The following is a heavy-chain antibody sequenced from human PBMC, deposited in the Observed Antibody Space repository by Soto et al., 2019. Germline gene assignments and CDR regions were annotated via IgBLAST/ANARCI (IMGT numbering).Heavy chain of an antibody. CDR1: GFTFRPYG. Sequence: GGSLRLSCAASGFTFRPYGMHCVRQAPGKGLEWVAVISYDGNNKYYADSVKGRFSLSRDNSKNTLYLQMNSLRAEDTAVYYCAKTARRSLAFRDDAFDIWGQGTMVTVSS. D-gene: IGHD3-10*01. CDR3: AKTARRSLAFRDDAFDI. V-gene: IGHV3-30*18. J-gene: IGHJ3*02. CDR2: ISYDGNNK.